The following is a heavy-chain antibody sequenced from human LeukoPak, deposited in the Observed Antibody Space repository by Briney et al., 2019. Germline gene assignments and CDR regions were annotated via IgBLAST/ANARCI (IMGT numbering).Heavy chain of an antibody. J-gene: IGHJ4*02. D-gene: IGHD6-13*01. CDR2: SNHSGST. CDR1: GGSFSGYY. V-gene: IGHV4-34*01. Sequence: PSETLSLTCADSGGSFSGYYWSWIRNRPRQGLGWIGESNHSGSTNYNPTLTSRVTMSVDTSKKLFSLKLSSVIAADTAVYYCARRSSSWRFDYWAQGTLVTVSS. CDR3: ARRSSSWRFDY.